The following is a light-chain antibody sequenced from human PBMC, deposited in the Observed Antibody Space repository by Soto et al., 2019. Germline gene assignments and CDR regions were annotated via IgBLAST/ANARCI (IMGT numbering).Light chain of an antibody. CDR2: DVS. CDR1: SSDVCGYNY. Sequence: QSVLTQPASVSGSPGQSITISCTGTSSDVCGYNYVSWYQQHPGKAPKLMIYDVSNRPSGVSNRFSGSKSGNTASLTISGLQAEDEADYYCSSYTSSSTHVVFGGGTKLTVL. CDR3: SSYTSSSTHVV. J-gene: IGLJ2*01. V-gene: IGLV2-14*01.